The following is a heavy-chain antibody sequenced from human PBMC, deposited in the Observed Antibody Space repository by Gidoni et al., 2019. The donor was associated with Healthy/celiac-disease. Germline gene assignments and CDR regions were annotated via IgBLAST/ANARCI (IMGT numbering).Heavy chain of an antibody. D-gene: IGHD4-17*01. CDR1: GGSIRSSSYY. V-gene: IGHV4-39*07. CDR3: ATWGTTVVTPNQWEKDCWYFDL. CDR2: IYYSGST. J-gene: IGHJ2*01. Sequence: LQLQESGPGLVKLSETLSLTCTVSGGSIRSSSYYLGWLGQPPGKGLEWIWSIYYSGSTYNNPYLKSRVTISVDTSKNQFSLKLSSVTAADTAVYYGATWGTTVVTPNQWEKDCWYFDLWGRGTLVTVSS.